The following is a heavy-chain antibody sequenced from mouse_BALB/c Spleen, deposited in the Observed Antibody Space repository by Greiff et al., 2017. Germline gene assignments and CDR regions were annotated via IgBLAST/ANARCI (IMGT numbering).Heavy chain of an antibody. CDR1: GFTFSSYG. Sequence: EVQLVESGGGLVQPGGSLKLSCAASGFTFSSYGMSWVRQTPDKRLELVATINSNGGSTYYPDSVKGRFTISRDNAKNTLYLQMSSLKSEDTAMYYCARDGLPYYYGSSYDAMDYWGQGTSVTVSS. CDR3: ARDGLPYYYGSSYDAMDY. J-gene: IGHJ4*01. CDR2: INSNGGST. V-gene: IGHV5-6-3*01. D-gene: IGHD1-1*01.